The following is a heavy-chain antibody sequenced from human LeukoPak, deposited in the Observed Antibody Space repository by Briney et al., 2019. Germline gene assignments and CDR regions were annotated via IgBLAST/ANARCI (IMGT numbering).Heavy chain of an antibody. CDR2: ISGSGGRT. CDR1: GFTFNSDA. V-gene: IGHV3-23*01. Sequence: GGSLRLSCTASGFTFNSDAMTWVRQAPGKGLEWVSAISGSGGRTFYADSVKGRFTISRDNSKNTLFLQMNSLGAEDTAVYYCAKVIGHYYGSGSDYWGQGTLVTVSS. J-gene: IGHJ4*02. CDR3: AKVIGHYYGSGSDY. D-gene: IGHD3-10*01.